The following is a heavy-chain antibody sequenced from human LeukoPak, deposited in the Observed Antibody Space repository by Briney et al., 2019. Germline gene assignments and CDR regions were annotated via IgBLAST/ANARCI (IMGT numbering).Heavy chain of an antibody. CDR2: FDGNGTNT. D-gene: IGHD2-8*02. V-gene: IGHV3-23*01. CDR3: AKPRTTGLGWAQFDY. CDR1: GFTFSSFA. Sequence: PGGSLRLSCAASGFTFSSFAMTWVRQAPGKGLGWVSGFDGNGTNTYYADSVKGRWTISRDNSRNTLYLEMNSLRPEDTAIYYCAKPRTTGLGWAQFDYRGQGSLVTVSS. J-gene: IGHJ4*02.